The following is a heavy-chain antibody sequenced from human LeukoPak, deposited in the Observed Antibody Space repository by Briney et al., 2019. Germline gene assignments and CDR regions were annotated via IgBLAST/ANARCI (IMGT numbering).Heavy chain of an antibody. Sequence: SETLSLTCAVYGGSFSGYYWSWIRQPPGKGLEWIGEINHSGSTNYNPSLKSRVTISVDTSKNQFSLKLSSVTAADTAVYYCARRGYYYDSSGYYLQAYCFDYWGQGTLVTVSS. D-gene: IGHD3-22*01. CDR2: INHSGST. CDR1: GGSFSGYY. CDR3: ARRGYYYDSSGYYLQAYCFDY. V-gene: IGHV4-34*01. J-gene: IGHJ4*02.